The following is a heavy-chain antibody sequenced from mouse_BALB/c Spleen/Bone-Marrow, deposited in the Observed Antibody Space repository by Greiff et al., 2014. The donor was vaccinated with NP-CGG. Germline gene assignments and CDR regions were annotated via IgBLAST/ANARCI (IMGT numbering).Heavy chain of an antibody. D-gene: IGHD1-2*01. CDR3: APHYYGYAWFAY. CDR2: IDPSDSET. CDR1: GYSISSYW. J-gene: IGHJ3*01. Sequence: ESGPQLVRPGASVKVSCKASGYSISSYWMHWVKQRPGQGLEWIGMIDPSDSETRLNQKFKDKATLTVDKSSSTAYMQLNSPTSEDSAVYYCAPHYYGYAWFAYWGQGTLVTVSA. V-gene: IGHV1-74*04.